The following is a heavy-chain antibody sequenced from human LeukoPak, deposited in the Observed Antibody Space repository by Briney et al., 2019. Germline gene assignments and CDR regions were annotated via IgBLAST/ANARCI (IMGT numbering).Heavy chain of an antibody. V-gene: IGHV4-39*01. D-gene: IGHD3-10*01. Sequence: WIGSIYYSGSTYYNPSLKSRVTISVDTSKNQFSLKLSSVTAADTAVYYCARTKIRSRGFDYWGQGTLVTVSS. CDR3: ARTKIRSRGFDY. J-gene: IGHJ4*02. CDR2: IYYSGST.